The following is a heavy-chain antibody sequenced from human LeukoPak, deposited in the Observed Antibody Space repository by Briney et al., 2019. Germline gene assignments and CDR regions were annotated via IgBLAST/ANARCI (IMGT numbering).Heavy chain of an antibody. CDR2: ISSTSSNI. J-gene: IGHJ6*03. V-gene: IGHV3-48*01. D-gene: IGHD3-3*01. CDR3: AKPPITIFGVIHYYYMDV. Sequence: GGSLRLSCAASGFTFNSYSMNWVRQAPGKGLEWVSYISSTSSNIYYADSVKGRFTISRDNAKNSLYLQMNSLRAKDTAVYYCAKPPITIFGVIHYYYMDVWGKGATVTVSS. CDR1: GFTFNSYS.